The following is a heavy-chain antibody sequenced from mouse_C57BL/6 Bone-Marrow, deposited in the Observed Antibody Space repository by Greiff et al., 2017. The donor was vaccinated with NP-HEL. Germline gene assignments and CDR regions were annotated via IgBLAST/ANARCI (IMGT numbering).Heavy chain of an antibody. CDR1: GFTFSSYA. Sequence: EVQGVESGGGLVKPGGSLKLSCAASGFTFSSYAMSWVRQTPEKRLEWVATISDGGSYTYYPDNVKGRFTISRDNAKNNLYLQMSHLKSEDTAMYYCARDLKNWIYWYFDVWGTGTTVTVSS. CDR3: ARDLKNWIYWYFDV. V-gene: IGHV5-4*01. J-gene: IGHJ1*03. CDR2: ISDGGSYT. D-gene: IGHD4-1*01.